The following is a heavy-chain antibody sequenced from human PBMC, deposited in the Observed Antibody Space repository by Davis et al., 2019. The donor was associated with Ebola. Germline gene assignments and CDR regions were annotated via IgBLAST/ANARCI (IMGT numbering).Heavy chain of an antibody. V-gene: IGHV4-59*08. CDR3: ARLYYGSGSYYNWFDP. CDR1: GRSISTDY. Sequence: MPSETLSLTCTVSGRSISTDYWSWIRQPQGKGLEWIGYISCTGSTNYNPSFKSRVTISVDTSKNQVSLKLSSVTAADTAVYYCARLYYGSGSYYNWFDPWGQGTLVTVSS. J-gene: IGHJ5*02. CDR2: ISCTGST. D-gene: IGHD3-10*01.